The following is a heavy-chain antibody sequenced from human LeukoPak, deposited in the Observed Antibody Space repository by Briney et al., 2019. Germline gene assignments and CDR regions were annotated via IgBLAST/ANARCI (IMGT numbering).Heavy chain of an antibody. D-gene: IGHD3-16*01. CDR2: MSPNSGHT. CDR1: GYTFTSYD. Sequence: ASVKVSCKASGYTFTSYDINWVRQATGQGLEWMGWMSPNSGHTGYAQKFQGRVTMTRDTSISTAYMELSSLISEDTAVYYCARTPPKGDVDHWGQGTLVTVS. J-gene: IGHJ4*02. CDR3: ARTPPKGDVDH. V-gene: IGHV1-8*01.